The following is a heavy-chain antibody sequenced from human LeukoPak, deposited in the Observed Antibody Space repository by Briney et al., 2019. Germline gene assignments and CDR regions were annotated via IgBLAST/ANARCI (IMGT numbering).Heavy chain of an antibody. J-gene: IGHJ4*02. CDR2: IYNSGSI. V-gene: IGHV4-31*03. D-gene: IGHD1-1*01. CDR3: AREVPINLYFDY. CDR1: GASISSGTYY. Sequence: PSETLSLTCTVSGASISSGTYYWSWIRQHPGKGLEWIGYIYNSGSIYYNPSLESRVTISEDRSKNQFSLKLSSVTAADTAVYYCAREVPINLYFDYWGQGTLVTVSS.